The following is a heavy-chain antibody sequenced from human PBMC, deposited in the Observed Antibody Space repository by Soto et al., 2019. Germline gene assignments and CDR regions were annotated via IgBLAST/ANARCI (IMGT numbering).Heavy chain of an antibody. Sequence: ASVKVSCKASGYTFTGYAMHWVRQAPGQRLEWMGWINAGNGNTKYSQKFQGRVTITRDTSASTAYMELSSLRAEDTAVYYCARGVDYYYDSSGYYYYFDYWGQGTLVTVSS. D-gene: IGHD3-22*01. CDR2: INAGNGNT. CDR1: GYTFTGYA. V-gene: IGHV1-3*01. J-gene: IGHJ4*02. CDR3: ARGVDYYYDSSGYYYYFDY.